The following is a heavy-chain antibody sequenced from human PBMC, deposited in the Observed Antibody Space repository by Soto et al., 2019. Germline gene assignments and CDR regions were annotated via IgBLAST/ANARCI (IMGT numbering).Heavy chain of an antibody. CDR1: GYSFTSYW. Sequence: PGESRKISCKGSGYSFTSYWISWARQMPGKGMEWMGRIDPSDSYTNYSPSFQGHVTISADKSISTAYLQWSSLKASDTAMYYCARLYDSSGASDYWGQGTLVTVSS. CDR3: ARLYDSSGASDY. J-gene: IGHJ4*02. V-gene: IGHV5-10-1*01. D-gene: IGHD3-22*01. CDR2: IDPSDSYT.